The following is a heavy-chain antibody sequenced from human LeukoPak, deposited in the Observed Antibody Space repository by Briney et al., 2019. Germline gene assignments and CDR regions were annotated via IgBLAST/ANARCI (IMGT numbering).Heavy chain of an antibody. J-gene: IGHJ3*02. CDR2: IIPIFGTA. CDR1: GGTFSSYA. D-gene: IGHD3-3*01. CDR3: AIWSGYYPVDAFDI. V-gene: IGHV1-69*13. Sequence: SVKVSCKASGGTFSSYAISWVRQAPGQGLEWMGGIIPIFGTANYAQKFQGRVTITADESTSTAYMELSSLRSEDTAVYYCAIWSGYYPVDAFDIWGQGTMVTVSS.